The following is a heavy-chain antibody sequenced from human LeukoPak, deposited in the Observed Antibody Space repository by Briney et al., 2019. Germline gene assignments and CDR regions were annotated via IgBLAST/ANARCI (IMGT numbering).Heavy chain of an antibody. CDR2: SRDKGRSYTT. J-gene: IGHJ4*02. Sequence: GGSLRLSCAVSGFTFTDHYMDWVRQAPGEGLAWVGRSRDKGRSYTTEYAASVEGRFTISRDDSKNSLYLQMNSLKTEDTAVYYCARISVSSEHYYAADWGQGTLVTVSS. CDR3: ARISVSSEHYYAAD. D-gene: IGHD3-10*01. V-gene: IGHV3-72*01. CDR1: GFTFTDHY.